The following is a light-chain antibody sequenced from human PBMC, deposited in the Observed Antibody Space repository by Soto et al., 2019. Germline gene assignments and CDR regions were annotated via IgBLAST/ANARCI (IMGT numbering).Light chain of an antibody. CDR1: SSDIGRYNY. V-gene: IGLV2-14*01. Sequence: QSALPQPASVSGSPGQSITISCTGTSSDIGRYNYVSWYQQHPGRAPKLMIYEVSNRPSGVSDRFSGSKSANTASLTISGLQAEDEADYYCSSYTSSSTYVFGTGTKLTVL. CDR2: EVS. CDR3: SSYTSSSTYV. J-gene: IGLJ1*01.